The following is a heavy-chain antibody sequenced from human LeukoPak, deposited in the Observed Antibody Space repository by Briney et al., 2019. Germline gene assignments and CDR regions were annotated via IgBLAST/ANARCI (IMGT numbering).Heavy chain of an antibody. D-gene: IGHD4-23*01. CDR2: ISWNSGSI. CDR3: AKGTLAVVTENFDY. Sequence: GGSLRLSCAASGFTFSSYWMHWVRQAPGKGLEWVSGISWNSGSIGYADSVKGRFTISRDNAKNSLYLQMNSLRAEDMALYYCAKGTLAVVTENFDYWGQGTLVTVSS. CDR1: GFTFSSYW. J-gene: IGHJ4*02. V-gene: IGHV3-9*03.